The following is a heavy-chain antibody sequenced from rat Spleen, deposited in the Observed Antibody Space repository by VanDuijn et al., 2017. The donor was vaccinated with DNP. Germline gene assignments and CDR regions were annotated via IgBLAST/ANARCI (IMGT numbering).Heavy chain of an antibody. CDR3: ARVQLGYYALDA. J-gene: IGHJ4*01. V-gene: IGHV5S23*01. D-gene: IGHD5-1*01. CDR2: ISTGIGRT. CDR1: GFTFSNYD. Sequence: EVQLVESGGGFVQPGRSLKLSCAASGFTFSNYDMAWVRQAPTKGLEWVACISTGIGRTYYRDSVKGRFTISRDNAKSTLYLQMDSLRSEETATYYCARVQLGYYALDAWGQGTSVTVSS.